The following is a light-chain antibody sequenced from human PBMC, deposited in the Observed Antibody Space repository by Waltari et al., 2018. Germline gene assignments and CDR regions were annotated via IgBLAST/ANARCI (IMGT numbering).Light chain of an antibody. CDR2: GAS. Sequence: EIVMMQSPATLSVSPGERATLSCRASQSVSSNLAWYQQKPGQAPRLLIYGASTMATGIPARFSGSGSGTEFTLTISSLQSEDFAVYYCQQYNNWPPYTFGQGTKLEIK. CDR1: QSVSSN. V-gene: IGKV3-15*01. CDR3: QQYNNWPPYT. J-gene: IGKJ2*01.